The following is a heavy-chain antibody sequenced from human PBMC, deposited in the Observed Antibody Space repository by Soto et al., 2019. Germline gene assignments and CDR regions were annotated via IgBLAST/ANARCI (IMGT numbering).Heavy chain of an antibody. CDR3: ARNFDYGGSAGTNWFDP. D-gene: IGHD2-15*01. CDR1: GGSINSGAYS. Sequence: SETLSLTCAVSGGSINSGAYSWSWIRLPPGKRLEWIGYIYHRGTSHYNPSLKSRVTMSVDRSKNQFSLNLRSVTAADTAVYYCARNFDYGGSAGTNWFDPWGQGTLVTVYS. V-gene: IGHV4-30-2*01. CDR2: IYHRGTS. J-gene: IGHJ5*02.